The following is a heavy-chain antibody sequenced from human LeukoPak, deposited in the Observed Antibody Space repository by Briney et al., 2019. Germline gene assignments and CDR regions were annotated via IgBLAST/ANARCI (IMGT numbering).Heavy chain of an antibody. Sequence: GGSLRLSCAASGFTFSGYYMSWIRQAPGKGLEWVSYISSSGSTIYYADSVKGRFTISRDNAKNSLYLQMNSLRAEDTAVYYCARDSPTTVTTTDAFDIWGQGTMVTVSS. V-gene: IGHV3-11*01. CDR2: ISSSGSTI. CDR3: ARDSPTTVTTTDAFDI. CDR1: GFTFSGYY. J-gene: IGHJ3*02. D-gene: IGHD4-17*01.